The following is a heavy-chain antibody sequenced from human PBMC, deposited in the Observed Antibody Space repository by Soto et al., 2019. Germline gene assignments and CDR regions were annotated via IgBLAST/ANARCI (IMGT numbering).Heavy chain of an antibody. CDR2: ISYDGSNK. J-gene: IGHJ6*03. CDR1: GCTFSNFG. CDR3: ARGAYSSGWPYYYYYYMDV. D-gene: IGHD6-19*01. V-gene: IGHV3-30*03. Sequence: GGSLRLSCAASGCTFSNFGMRWIRQPQGKGLEWVAVISYDGSNKYYADSVKGRFTISRDNSKNTLYLQMNSLRAEDTAVYYCARGAYSSGWPYYYYYYMDVWGKGTTVTVSS.